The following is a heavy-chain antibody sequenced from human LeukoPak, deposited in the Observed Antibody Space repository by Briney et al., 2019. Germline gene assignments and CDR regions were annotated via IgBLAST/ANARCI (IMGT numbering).Heavy chain of an antibody. Sequence: GASVKVSCKASGYTFTGYYMHWVRQAPGQGLEWMGWINPNSGDTNYAQKFQGRVTITADESTSTAYMELSSLRSEDTAVYYCARGRSYDILTGYYRYYYYYMDVWGKGTTVTISS. V-gene: IGHV1-2*02. CDR2: INPNSGDT. J-gene: IGHJ6*03. CDR1: GYTFTGYY. D-gene: IGHD3-9*01. CDR3: ARGRSYDILTGYYRYYYYYMDV.